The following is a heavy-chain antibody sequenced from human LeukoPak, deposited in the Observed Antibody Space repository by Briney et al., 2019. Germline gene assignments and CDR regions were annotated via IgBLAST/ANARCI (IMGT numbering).Heavy chain of an antibody. Sequence: ASVKVSCKASGYTFTSYGISWVRQAPGQGLEWMGWISAYNGNTNYAQKLQGRVTMTTDTSTSTAYMELRSLRSDDTAVYYCARDLHPLLIAVAGNYWGQGTLVTVSS. CDR2: ISAYNGNT. CDR1: GYTFTSYG. D-gene: IGHD6-19*01. V-gene: IGHV1-18*01. J-gene: IGHJ4*02. CDR3: ARDLHPLLIAVAGNY.